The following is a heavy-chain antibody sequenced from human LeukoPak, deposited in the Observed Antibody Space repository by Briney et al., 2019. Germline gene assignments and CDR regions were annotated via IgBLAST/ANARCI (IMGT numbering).Heavy chain of an antibody. V-gene: IGHV7-4-1*02. J-gene: IGHJ4*02. CDR3: ARRGYSYGYEGDY. CDR2: INTNTGNP. CDR1: GYTFTSYA. Sequence: ASVTVSCKASGYTFTSYAMNWERQAPGQGLEWMGWINTNTGNPTYAQGFTGRFVFSLDTPVSTAYLQISSLKAEDTAVYYCARRGYSYGYEGDYWGQGTLVTVSS. D-gene: IGHD5-18*01.